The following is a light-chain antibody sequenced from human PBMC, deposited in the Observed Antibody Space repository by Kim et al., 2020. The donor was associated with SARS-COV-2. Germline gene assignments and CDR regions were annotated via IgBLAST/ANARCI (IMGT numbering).Light chain of an antibody. CDR2: EVT. CDR1: SSDIDDYNY. J-gene: IGLJ3*02. V-gene: IGLV2-14*01. Sequence: QSALTQPDSVSGSPGQSITISCTGTSSDIDDYNYVSWYQQHPGKAPKLMIYEVTKRPSGVSYRFSGSKSGNTASLTISGLQAEDEADYYCSSYTSSSGLMVFGGGTQLTVL. CDR3: SSYTSSSGLMV.